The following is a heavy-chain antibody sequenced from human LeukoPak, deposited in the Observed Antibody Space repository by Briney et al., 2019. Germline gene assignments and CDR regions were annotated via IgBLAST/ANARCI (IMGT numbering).Heavy chain of an antibody. D-gene: IGHD2-8*01. Sequence: GASVKVSCKASGYTFTGYYMHWVRQAPGQGLEWMGWINPNSGGTNYAQKFQGRVTMTRDTSIRTAYMELSRLRSDDTAVYYCARDSVLMVHAQADNDAFDIWGQGTMVIVSS. CDR3: ARDSVLMVHAQADNDAFDI. V-gene: IGHV1-2*02. CDR1: GYTFTGYY. CDR2: INPNSGGT. J-gene: IGHJ3*02.